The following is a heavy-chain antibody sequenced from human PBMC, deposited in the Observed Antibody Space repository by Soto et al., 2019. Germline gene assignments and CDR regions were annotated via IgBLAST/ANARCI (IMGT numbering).Heavy chain of an antibody. J-gene: IGHJ3*02. D-gene: IGHD2-21*02. CDR1: GYNFNNYG. V-gene: IGHV1-18*01. CDR3: VRRVVTTMDDAFDI. CDR2: ISGNNGNT. Sequence: QVQLVQSGPEVKKPGASVTLSCKASGYNFNNYGISWVRQAPGQGLEWMGWISGNNGNTKYGQKFQGRVSLTTDSSTSTAYMEMRSLRSDDTCDYYCVRRVVTTMDDAFDIWGPGTRVTVSS.